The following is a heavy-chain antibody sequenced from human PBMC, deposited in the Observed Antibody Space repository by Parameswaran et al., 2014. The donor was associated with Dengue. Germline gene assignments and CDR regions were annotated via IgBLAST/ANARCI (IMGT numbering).Heavy chain of an antibody. Sequence: WIRQPPGRAGVDWSIYYMGAPTTTRPSTSRVTISVDTSKNQFSLKLSSVTAADTAVYYCARRSTLDCSSTSCHAGGVGYYYYMDVWGKGTTVTVSS. V-gene: IGHV4-39*01. CDR3: ARRSTLDCSSTSCHAGGVGYYYYMDV. D-gene: IGHD2-2*01. CDR2: IYYMGAP. J-gene: IGHJ6*03.